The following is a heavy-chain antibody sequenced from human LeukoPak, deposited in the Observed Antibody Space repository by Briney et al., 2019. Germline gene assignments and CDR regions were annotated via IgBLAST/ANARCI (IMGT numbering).Heavy chain of an antibody. D-gene: IGHD5-24*01. CDR1: GYTFTSYG. Sequence: ASVKVSCKASGYTFTSYGISWVRQAPGQGLEWMGWISAYNGNTNYAQKLQGRVTMTTDTSTSTAYMELSSLRSEDTAVYYCARGSRRDGSLDYWGQGTLVTVSS. CDR2: ISAYNGNT. CDR3: ARGSRRDGSLDY. J-gene: IGHJ4*02. V-gene: IGHV1-18*01.